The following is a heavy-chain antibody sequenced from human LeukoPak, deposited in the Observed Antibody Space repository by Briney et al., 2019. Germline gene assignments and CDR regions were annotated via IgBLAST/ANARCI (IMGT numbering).Heavy chain of an antibody. D-gene: IGHD3-22*01. CDR1: GFTFSSYA. Sequence: GGSLRLSCAASGFTFSSYAMSWVRQAPGKGLEWVSVISGSGGNTYYADSVKGRFTISRDNSKNTLYLQMNSLRAEDTAVYYCARERVYDSSGFDYWGQGTLVTVSS. CDR3: ARERVYDSSGFDY. J-gene: IGHJ4*02. CDR2: ISGSGGNT. V-gene: IGHV3-23*01.